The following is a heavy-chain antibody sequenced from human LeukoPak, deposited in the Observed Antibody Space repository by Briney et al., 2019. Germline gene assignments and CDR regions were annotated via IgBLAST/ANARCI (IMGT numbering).Heavy chain of an antibody. J-gene: IGHJ2*01. CDR3: ARAVDYYDSSGYYDWYFDL. V-gene: IGHV4-38-2*02. Sequence: SETLSLTCTVSGYSISSGYYWAWIRQPPGKGLEWIGNIYHSGSTYYNPSLKSRVTISVDTSKNQFSLQLTSVTAADTAVYYCARAVDYYDSSGYYDWYFDLWGRGTLVTVSS. D-gene: IGHD3-22*01. CDR1: GYSISSGYY. CDR2: IYHSGST.